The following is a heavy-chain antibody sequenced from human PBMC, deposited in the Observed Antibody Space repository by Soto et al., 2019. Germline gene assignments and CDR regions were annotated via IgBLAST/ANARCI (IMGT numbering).Heavy chain of an antibody. CDR3: ARHSRISISGVVIVDWFDP. J-gene: IGHJ5*02. V-gene: IGHV4-39*01. CDR2: LYYTGNT. D-gene: IGHD3-3*01. Sequence: SETLSLTGTVGAGAMSSSSYYGGRVRQPPGRGLEWIGSLYYTGNTYYNPSLRSRVTISRDMSKNQFSLNLNSVTAADTAVYYCARHSRISISGVVIVDWFDPWGQGTLVTVSS. CDR1: AGAMSSSSYY.